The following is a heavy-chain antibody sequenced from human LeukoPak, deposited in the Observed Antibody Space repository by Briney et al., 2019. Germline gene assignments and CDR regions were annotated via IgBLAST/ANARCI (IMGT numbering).Heavy chain of an antibody. Sequence: PSETLSLTCTVSGGSISSYYWSWIRQPAGKGLEWIVRIYTSGSTNYNPSLKSRVTMSVDTSKNQFSLKLSSVTAADTAVYYCARAAYYDILTGYQYYFDYWGQGTLVTVSS. D-gene: IGHD3-9*01. CDR2: IYTSGST. J-gene: IGHJ4*02. CDR1: GGSISSYY. V-gene: IGHV4-4*07. CDR3: ARAAYYDILTGYQYYFDY.